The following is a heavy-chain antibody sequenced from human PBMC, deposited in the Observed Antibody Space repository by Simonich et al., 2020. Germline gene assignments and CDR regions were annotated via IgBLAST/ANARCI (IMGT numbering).Heavy chain of an antibody. V-gene: IGHV3-74*01. CDR1: GFTFSSYW. J-gene: IGHJ3*02. D-gene: IGHD4-4*01. CDR3: ARDYSNYDAFDI. CDR2: INSDGSST. Sequence: EVQLVESGGGLVQPGGSLRLSCAASGFTFSSYWMHWVRQAPGKGRVWGSRINSDGSSTSYADSVKGRFTISRDNAKNTLYLQMNSLRAEDTAVYYCARDYSNYDAFDIWGQGTMVTVSS.